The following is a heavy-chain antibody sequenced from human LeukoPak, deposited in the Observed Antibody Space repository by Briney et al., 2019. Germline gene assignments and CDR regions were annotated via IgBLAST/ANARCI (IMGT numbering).Heavy chain of an antibody. J-gene: IGHJ6*02. Sequence: PGGSLRLSCAASGFTFSGSAMHWVRQASGKGLEWVGRIRSKANSYATAYAASVKGRFTISRDDSKNTAYLQMNSLKTEDTAVYYCTRLPSPPYSSAWPPMDVWGQGTTVTVSS. CDR3: TRLPSPPYSSAWPPMDV. V-gene: IGHV3-73*01. D-gene: IGHD6-19*01. CDR2: IRSKANSYAT. CDR1: GFTFSGSA.